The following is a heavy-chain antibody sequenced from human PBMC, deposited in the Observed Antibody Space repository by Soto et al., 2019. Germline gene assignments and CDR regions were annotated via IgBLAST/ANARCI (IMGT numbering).Heavy chain of an antibody. CDR2: IIPIFGTA. J-gene: IGHJ4*02. D-gene: IGHD2-15*01. Sequence: ASVKVSCKASGGTFSSYAISWARQAPGQGLEWMGGIIPIFGTANYAQKFQGRVTITADESTSTAYMELSSLRSEDTAVYYCARAHYCSGGSCYFTFDYWGQGTLVTVPS. V-gene: IGHV1-69*13. CDR1: GGTFSSYA. CDR3: ARAHYCSGGSCYFTFDY.